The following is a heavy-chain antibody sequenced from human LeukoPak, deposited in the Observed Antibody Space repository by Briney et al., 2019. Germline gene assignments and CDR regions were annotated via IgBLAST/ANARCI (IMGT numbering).Heavy chain of an antibody. Sequence: GESLKISCQGSGYTFTNYWIGWVRQLPGKGLEWMGIIYPGDSDTRYSPSFQGQVTISADKSISTAYLQWSSLKASDTAMYYCARGDYGDFRVFYTLFDYWGQGTLVTVSS. CDR1: GYTFTNYW. CDR2: IYPGDSDT. V-gene: IGHV5-51*01. D-gene: IGHD4-17*01. J-gene: IGHJ4*02. CDR3: ARGDYGDFRVFYTLFDY.